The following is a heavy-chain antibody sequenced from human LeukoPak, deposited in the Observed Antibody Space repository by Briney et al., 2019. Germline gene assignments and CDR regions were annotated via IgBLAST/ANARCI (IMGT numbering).Heavy chain of an antibody. CDR2: IYYSGST. V-gene: IGHV4-31*03. J-gene: IGHJ4*02. D-gene: IGHD2-2*01. CDR1: GGSISSGGYY. Sequence: PSETLSLTCTVSGGSISSGGYYRSWIRQHPGKGLEWIGYIYYSGSTYYNPSLKSRVTISVDTSKNQFSLKLSSVTAADTAVYYCASFGYCSSTSCPQTTTFDYWGQGTLVTVSS. CDR3: ASFGYCSSTSCPQTTTFDY.